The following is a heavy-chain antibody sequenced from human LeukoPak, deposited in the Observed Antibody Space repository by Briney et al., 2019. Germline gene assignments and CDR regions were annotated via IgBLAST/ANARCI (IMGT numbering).Heavy chain of an antibody. J-gene: IGHJ4*02. CDR2: LSGSGAGT. D-gene: IGHD3-22*01. V-gene: IGHV3-23*01. CDR1: GFTFSDYA. CDR3: AKVGLYYYESSGFYYFDY. Sequence: GGSLRLSCAASGFTFSDYALGWVRQAPGRGLEWVATLSGSGAGTYYSDSVQGRFTISRDNSKRTLFLQMNSLRAEDTAVYYCAKVGLYYYESSGFYYFDYWGQGTLVTVSS.